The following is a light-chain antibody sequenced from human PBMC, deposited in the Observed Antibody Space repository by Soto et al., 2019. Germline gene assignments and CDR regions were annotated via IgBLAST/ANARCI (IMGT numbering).Light chain of an antibody. CDR2: EVN. CDR1: SSDVCDYNY. CDR3: SSYTSYSTYV. Sequence: QSALTQPASVSGSPGQSITISCTGTSSDVCDYNYVSWYQQHPGKAPKLMIYEVNNRPSGVSYRFSGSKSGNTASLTISGLQAEDEADYYCSSYTSYSTYVFGTGTKVTVL. J-gene: IGLJ1*01. V-gene: IGLV2-14*01.